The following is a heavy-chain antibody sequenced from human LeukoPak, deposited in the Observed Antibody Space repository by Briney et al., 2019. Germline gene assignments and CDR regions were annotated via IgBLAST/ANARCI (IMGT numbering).Heavy chain of an antibody. CDR2: TYRSGTT. CDR3: ARRSPYSTGWSSYFDY. V-gene: IGHV4-4*02. Sequence: SGTLSLTCAVSGGSISSTNWWSWVRQPPGKGLEWIGETYRSGTTNYKPSLKSRVTISLDKSRNHFSLKLTSVTAADSAVYYCARRSPYSTGWSSYFDYWGQGALVTVSS. J-gene: IGHJ4*02. D-gene: IGHD6-19*01. CDR1: GGSISSTNW.